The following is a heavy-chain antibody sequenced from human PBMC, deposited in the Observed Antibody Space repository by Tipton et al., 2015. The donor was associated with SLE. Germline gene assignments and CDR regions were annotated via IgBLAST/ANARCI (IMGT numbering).Heavy chain of an antibody. Sequence: TLSLTCAVYGWSFSGYYWSWVRQPPGRGLEWIGKIHHSASTNYNPSLKSRVTISVDTSKNQFSLKLSSVTAADTAVYYCGRLWADWTFDYWGQGTLVTVSS. CDR1: GWSFSGYY. V-gene: IGHV4-34*01. J-gene: IGHJ4*02. CDR3: GRLWADWTFDY. D-gene: IGHD2-21*01. CDR2: IHHSAST.